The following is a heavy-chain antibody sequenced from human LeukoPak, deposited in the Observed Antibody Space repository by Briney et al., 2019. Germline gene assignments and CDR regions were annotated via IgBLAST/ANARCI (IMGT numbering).Heavy chain of an antibody. V-gene: IGHV4-39*01. D-gene: IGHD3-10*01. J-gene: IGHJ5*02. Sequence: SETLSLTCTVSGGSISIKSYYWAWIRQPPGKGLEWIATIYYSGTTFYNPSLESRVTISVDTSKNQFSLKVTSVTAADTAIYYCARHDSYGPVNWFDPWGQGTLVTVSS. CDR1: GGSISIKSYY. CDR3: ARHDSYGPVNWFDP. CDR2: IYYSGTT.